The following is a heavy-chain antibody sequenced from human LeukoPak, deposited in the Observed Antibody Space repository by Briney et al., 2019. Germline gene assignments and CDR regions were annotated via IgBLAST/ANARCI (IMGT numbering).Heavy chain of an antibody. CDR1: GFIFSDYW. D-gene: IGHD6-19*01. J-gene: IGHJ4*02. CDR2: INRDGTGT. V-gene: IGHV3-74*01. Sequence: WGSLRLSCAPSGFIFSDYWFHWVRQTPGQGLVWVAAINRDGTGTSHADSVRGRFTVSRDNAKNTLYLQLNSLRADDTAVYYCARGLSYAVAYGDYWGQGTLVTVSS. CDR3: ARGLSYAVAYGDY.